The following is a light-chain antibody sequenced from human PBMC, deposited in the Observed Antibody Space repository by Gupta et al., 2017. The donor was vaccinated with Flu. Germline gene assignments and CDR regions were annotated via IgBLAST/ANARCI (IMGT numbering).Light chain of an antibody. CDR3: QQYNKWPLT. CDR2: GAS. J-gene: IGKJ4*01. Sequence: GERATLSCRASESVISNLAWYQQKPGQAPRLLIYGASARASDIPRRFSGSGSGTEFTLTISSLQSEDFAVYYCQQYNKWPLTFGAGTKVEIK. V-gene: IGKV3D-15*01. CDR1: ESVISN.